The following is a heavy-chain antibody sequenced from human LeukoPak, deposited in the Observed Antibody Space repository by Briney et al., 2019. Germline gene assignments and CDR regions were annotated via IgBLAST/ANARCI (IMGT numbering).Heavy chain of an antibody. D-gene: IGHD1-7*01. CDR2: ISPDSGGT. Sequence: GASVKLSCNASGRSFTGHYLHWVRQTPGQGLEWMGWISPDSGGTSYAQKFQGKVTMTRDTSTSTAYMDLRGLTFDDTAVYYCAITTGRGTTTAYWFDPWGQGTLVTVSS. V-gene: IGHV1-2*02. CDR1: GRSFTGHY. J-gene: IGHJ5*02. CDR3: AITTGRGTTTAYWFDP.